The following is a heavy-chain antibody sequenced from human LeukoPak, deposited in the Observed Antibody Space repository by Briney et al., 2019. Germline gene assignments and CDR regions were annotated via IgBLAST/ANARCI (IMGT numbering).Heavy chain of an antibody. D-gene: IGHD3-9*01. J-gene: IGHJ3*02. CDR1: GFTFSSYS. V-gene: IGHV3-21*01. Sequence: GGSLRLSCAASGFTFSSYSMTWVRQAPGKGLEWVSSISSSSSYIYYADSVKGRFTISRDNAKNSLYLQMNSLRAEDTAVYYCARAPRYYDILTGYSMQDAFDIWGQGTMVTVSS. CDR3: ARAPRYYDILTGYSMQDAFDI. CDR2: ISSSSSYI.